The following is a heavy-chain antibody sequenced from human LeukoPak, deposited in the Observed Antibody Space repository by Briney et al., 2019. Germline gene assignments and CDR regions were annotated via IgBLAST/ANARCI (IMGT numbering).Heavy chain of an antibody. CDR1: GFTFSTFE. CDR3: TRGRYFGIDF. D-gene: IGHD3-9*01. CDR2: ISGSGSTM. V-gene: IGHV3-48*03. J-gene: IGHJ4*02. Sequence: PGRSLRLSCTASGFTFSTFEMNWVRQAPGTGLEWVSYISGSGSTMYYADSVKGRFTMSRDNAKNSLYLHMKSLRGEDTALYFCTRGRYFGIDFWGQGSLVIVSS.